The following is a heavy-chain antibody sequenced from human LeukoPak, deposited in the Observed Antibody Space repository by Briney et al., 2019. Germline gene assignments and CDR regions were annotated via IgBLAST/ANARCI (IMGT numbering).Heavy chain of an antibody. D-gene: IGHD6-13*01. CDR1: GFSVSVNA. CDR2: IRRSGDDK. CDR3: ARAYSSSWYDF. J-gene: IGHJ5*01. V-gene: IGHV3-23*01. Sequence: GESLRLSCEVYGFSVSVNAMTWVRQAPGKGLEWVSDIRRSGDDKYYADSVKGRFTISKDNSKNTLYLQINSVRAEDTAVYYCARAYSSSWYDFWGQGTLVTVSS.